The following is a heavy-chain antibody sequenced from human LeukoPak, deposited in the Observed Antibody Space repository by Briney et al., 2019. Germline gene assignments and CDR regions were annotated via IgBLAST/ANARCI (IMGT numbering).Heavy chain of an antibody. V-gene: IGHV4-39*01. D-gene: IGHD6-13*01. CDR1: GGSISSYY. CDR3: ARMYIAAADWYNWFDP. Sequence: PSETLSLTCIVSGGSISSYYWGWIRQPPGKGLEWIGSIYYSGSTYYNPSLKSRVTISVDTSKNQFSLKLSSVTAADTAVYYCARMYIAAADWYNWFDPWGQGTLVTVSS. J-gene: IGHJ5*02. CDR2: IYYSGST.